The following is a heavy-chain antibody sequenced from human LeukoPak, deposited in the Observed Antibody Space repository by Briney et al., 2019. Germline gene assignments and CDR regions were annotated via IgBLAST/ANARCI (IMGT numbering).Heavy chain of an antibody. CDR2: INPNSGGT. CDR1: GYTFTGYY. D-gene: IGHD3-10*01. Sequence: ASVKVSCKASGYTFTGYYMHWVRQAPGQGLEWMGWINPNSGGTNYAQKFQGRVTMTTDTSTSTAYMELRSLRSDDTAVYYCARVFTMVRGVILYYFDYWGQGTLVTVSS. CDR3: ARVFTMVRGVILYYFDY. J-gene: IGHJ4*02. V-gene: IGHV1-2*02.